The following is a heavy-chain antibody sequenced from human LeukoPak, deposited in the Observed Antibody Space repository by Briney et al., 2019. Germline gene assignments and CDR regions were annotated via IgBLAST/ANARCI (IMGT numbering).Heavy chain of an antibody. D-gene: IGHD3-9*01. CDR2: INHSGST. V-gene: IGHV4-34*01. CDR1: GGSFSGYY. J-gene: IGHJ4*02. CDR3: AREGILTGYPDY. Sequence: SETLSLTCAVYGGSFSGYYWSWIRQPPGKGLEWIGEINHSGSTNYNPSLKSRVTISVDTSKNQFSLKLSSVTAADTAVYYCAREGILTGYPDYWGQGTLVTVSS.